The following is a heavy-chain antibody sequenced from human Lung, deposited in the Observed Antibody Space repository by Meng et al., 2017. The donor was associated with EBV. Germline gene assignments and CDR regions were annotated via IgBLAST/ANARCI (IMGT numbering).Heavy chain of an antibody. J-gene: IGHJ5*02. Sequence: EVQLVESGGGLIQPGGSLRLSCDVSGFTVSSNYMSWVRQAPGKGLEWLSVIYSGGSTYYADSVKGRFTISRDNSRNTLYLQMNSLRAEDTAVYYCARDSGYSSPSTPGAWGQGTLVTVSS. CDR2: IYSGGST. D-gene: IGHD6-19*01. CDR3: ARDSGYSSPSTPGA. CDR1: GFTVSSNY. V-gene: IGHV3-53*01.